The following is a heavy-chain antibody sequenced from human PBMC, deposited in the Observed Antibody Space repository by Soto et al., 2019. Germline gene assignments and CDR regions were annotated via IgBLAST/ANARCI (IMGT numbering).Heavy chain of an antibody. CDR1: GGTFSSYA. Sequence: ASVKVSCKASGGTFSSYAISWVRQAPGQGLEWMGGIIPIFGTANYAQKFQGRVTITADESTSTAYMELSSLRSEDTAVYYCASTYYDILTGPGRPQYYYYGMDVWGQGTTVTVSS. J-gene: IGHJ6*02. V-gene: IGHV1-69*13. CDR3: ASTYYDILTGPGRPQYYYYGMDV. D-gene: IGHD3-9*01. CDR2: IIPIFGTA.